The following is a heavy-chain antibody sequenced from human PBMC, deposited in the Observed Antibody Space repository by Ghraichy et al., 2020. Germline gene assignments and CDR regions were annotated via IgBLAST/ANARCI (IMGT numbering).Heavy chain of an antibody. CDR3: AREHSGAEYQLLFYYYYYMDV. CDR1: GFTFSSYW. V-gene: IGHV3-7*03. CDR2: IKQDGSEK. D-gene: IGHD2-2*01. Sequence: LSLTCAASGFTFSSYWMSWVRQAPGKGLEWVANIKQDGSEKYYVDSVKGRFTISRDNAKNSLYLQMNSLRAEDTAVYYCAREHSGAEYQLLFYYYYYMDVWGKGTTVTVSS. J-gene: IGHJ6*03.